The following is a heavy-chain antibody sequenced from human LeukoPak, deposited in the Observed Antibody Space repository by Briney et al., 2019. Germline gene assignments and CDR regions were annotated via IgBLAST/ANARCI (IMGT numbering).Heavy chain of an antibody. CDR1: GYTFTSYA. J-gene: IGHJ4*02. D-gene: IGHD2-2*01. Sequence: ASVKVSCKASGYTFTSYAMNWVRQAPGQGLEWMGWINTNTGHPTYAQGFTGRFVFSLDTSVSTAYLQINSLEAEDTAVYYCARVLHISTSLLTPIGFDYWGQGTLVTVSS. CDR2: INTNTGHP. V-gene: IGHV7-4-1*02. CDR3: ARVLHISTSLLTPIGFDY.